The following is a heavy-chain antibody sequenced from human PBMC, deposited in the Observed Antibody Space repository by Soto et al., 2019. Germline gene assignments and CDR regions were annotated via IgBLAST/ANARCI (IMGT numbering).Heavy chain of an antibody. CDR3: AREYYYGSINY. CDR2: INAGNGDT. D-gene: IGHD3-10*01. Sequence: QVQLVQSGAEVKKPGASVKVSCKASGYTFTTYAIHWVRQAPGQRLQWMGWINAGNGDTKYSQNLQDRVTITRDTPAGTAYMELSSLRSEDTAVYYGAREYYYGSINYWGQGTLVTVSS. V-gene: IGHV1-3*01. CDR1: GYTFTTYA. J-gene: IGHJ4*02.